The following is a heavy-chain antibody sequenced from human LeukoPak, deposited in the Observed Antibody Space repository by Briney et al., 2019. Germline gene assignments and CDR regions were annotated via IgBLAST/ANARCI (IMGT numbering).Heavy chain of an antibody. CDR2: IYYTGST. D-gene: IGHD6-13*01. CDR3: ARPTSRYYNYYGMDV. V-gene: IGHV4-39*01. J-gene: IGHJ6*02. CDR1: GGSISSSSYY. Sequence: SETLSLTCTVSGGSISSSSYYWGWIRQPPGKGLEWIGSIYYTGSTYYNPSLKSQVTISVDTSKNQFSLRLSSVTAADTAVYYCARPTSRYYNYYGMDVWGQGTTVTVSS.